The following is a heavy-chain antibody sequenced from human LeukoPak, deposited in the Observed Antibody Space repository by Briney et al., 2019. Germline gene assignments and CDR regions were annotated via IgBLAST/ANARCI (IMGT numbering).Heavy chain of an antibody. J-gene: IGHJ4*02. CDR1: GFTLSSYE. CDR3: ARNSGWYGVS. Sequence: PGGSLRLSCTASGFTLSSYEMGRIRQASGKGLGGVSSIDYSGGSTHYADSVMGRFTISRDNSKNTLYLQLNSLSADDTAVYYCARNSGWYGVSWGQGTLVTVSS. CDR2: IDYSGGST. V-gene: IGHV3-23*01. D-gene: IGHD6-19*01.